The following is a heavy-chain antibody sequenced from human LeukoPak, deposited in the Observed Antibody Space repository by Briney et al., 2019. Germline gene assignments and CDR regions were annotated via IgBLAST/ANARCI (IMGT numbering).Heavy chain of an antibody. CDR1: GYTLTNYG. V-gene: IGHV1-18*01. CDR3: ARIRDGYNDAYDI. D-gene: IGHD5-24*01. J-gene: IGHJ3*02. CDR2: ISGYNGHT. Sequence: ASVKVTFKASGYTLTNYGMSWVRQAPGQGLEWMGWISGYNGHTNYAQKLQGRVTMTTDTSTSTAYMELSSLRSEDTAIYYCARIRDGYNDAYDIWGQGTVVTVPS.